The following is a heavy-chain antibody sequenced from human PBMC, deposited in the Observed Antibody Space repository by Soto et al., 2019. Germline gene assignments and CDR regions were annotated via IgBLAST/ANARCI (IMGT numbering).Heavy chain of an antibody. D-gene: IGHD5-12*01. V-gene: IGHV3-7*03. CDR3: ARDSRRGWLQLYYFVY. CDR1: GFTFSSYW. J-gene: IGHJ4*02. CDR2: IKQDGSEK. Sequence: GGSLRVSCAASGFTFSSYWMSWVRQAPGKGLEWVANIKQDGSEKYYVDSVKGRFTISRDNAKNSLYLQMNSLRAEDTAVYYCARDSRRGWLQLYYFVYWGQGTLVTVS.